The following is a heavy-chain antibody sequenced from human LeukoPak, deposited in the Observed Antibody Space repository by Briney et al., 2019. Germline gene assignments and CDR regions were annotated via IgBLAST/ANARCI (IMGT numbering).Heavy chain of an antibody. CDR3: ARGGVTYYYGSGSIAKHWFDP. CDR2: INHSGST. D-gene: IGHD3-10*01. V-gene: IGHV4-34*01. J-gene: IGHJ5*02. CDR1: GGSFSGYY. Sequence: PSETLSLTCAVYGGSFSGYYWSWIRQPPGKGLEWIGEINHSGSTNYNPSLKSRVTISVDTSKNQFSLKLSSVTAADTAVYYCARGGVTYYYGSGSIAKHWFDPWGQGTLVTVSS.